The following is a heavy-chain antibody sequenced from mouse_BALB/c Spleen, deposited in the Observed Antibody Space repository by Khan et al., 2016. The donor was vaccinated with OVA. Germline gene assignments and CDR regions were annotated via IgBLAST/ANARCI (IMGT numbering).Heavy chain of an antibody. CDR1: GFSLTSDG. CDR3: ARLEDI. D-gene: IGHD1-3*01. V-gene: IGHV2-9*02. Sequence: QVQLKQSGPGLVAPSQSLSITCTVSGFSLTSDGVHWVRQPPGKGLEWRGVRWAGGSTNYNSAIMSRLSIIKDNSKSQVFLKMNSLQTDDTAMYYCARLEDIWGQGTTLTVSS. J-gene: IGHJ2*01. CDR2: RWAGGST.